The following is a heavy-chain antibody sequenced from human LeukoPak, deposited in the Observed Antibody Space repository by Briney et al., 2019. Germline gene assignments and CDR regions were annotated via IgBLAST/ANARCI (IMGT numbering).Heavy chain of an antibody. CDR1: GYSFTCYW. J-gene: IGHJ5*02. CDR3: ARGARRHLKYNWFDP. Sequence: GESPKISCKGSGYSFTCYWIGWVRQVPGKGLEWMGIFYPGDADTRYSPSFQGQVTISADKSISTAYLQWSSLKASDTAMYYCARGARRHLKYNWFDPWGQGTLVTVSS. V-gene: IGHV5-51*01. CDR2: FYPGDADT.